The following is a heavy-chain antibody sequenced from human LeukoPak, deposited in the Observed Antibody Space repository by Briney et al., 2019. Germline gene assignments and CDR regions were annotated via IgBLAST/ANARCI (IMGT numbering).Heavy chain of an antibody. CDR1: GFTFSNNW. CDR3: ARERNGGYVPTLDS. Sequence: GGSLRLSCAASGFTFSNNWMTWVRQAPGKGLEWVANIKQDGSEKYYVDSVKGRFTISRDNAKTSLYLQVNSLRAEDTAVYYCARERNGGYVPTLDSWGQGTLVTVSS. J-gene: IGHJ4*02. D-gene: IGHD5-12*01. CDR2: IKQDGSEK. V-gene: IGHV3-7*01.